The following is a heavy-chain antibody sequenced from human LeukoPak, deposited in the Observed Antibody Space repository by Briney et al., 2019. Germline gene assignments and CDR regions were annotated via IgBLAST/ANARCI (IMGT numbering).Heavy chain of an antibody. J-gene: IGHJ6*02. CDR3: ASAWRYCSGGSCYVYYYYYGMDV. V-gene: IGHV3-30-3*01. Sequence: GGSLRLSCAASGFTFSSYAMHWVRQAPGKGLEWVAVMSYDGSNKYYADSVKGRFTISRDNSKNTLYLQMNSLRAEDTAVYYCASAWRYCSGGSCYVYYYYYGMDVWGQGTTVTVSS. CDR1: GFTFSSYA. CDR2: MSYDGSNK. D-gene: IGHD2-15*01.